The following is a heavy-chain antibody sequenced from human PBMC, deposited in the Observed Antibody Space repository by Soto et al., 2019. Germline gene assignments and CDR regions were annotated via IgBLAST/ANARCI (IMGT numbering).Heavy chain of an antibody. Sequence: EVQLVESGGGLVKPGGSLRLSCAASGFTFSSYSMNWVRQAPGKGLEWVSSISSSSSYIYYADSVKGRFTISRDNAKNPLYLQMNSLRAEDTAVYYCAPSPSSGYDYWGQGTLVTVSS. V-gene: IGHV3-21*01. CDR2: ISSSSSYI. CDR3: APSPSSGYDY. J-gene: IGHJ4*02. D-gene: IGHD6-19*01. CDR1: GFTFSSYS.